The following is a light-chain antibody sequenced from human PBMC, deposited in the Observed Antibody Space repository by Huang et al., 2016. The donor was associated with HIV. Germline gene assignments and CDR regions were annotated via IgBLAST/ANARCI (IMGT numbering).Light chain of an antibody. Sequence: EIVLTQSPATLSLSPGERATLSCRASQSFSSSLAWYQQKPGQAPRLLIYEASNRATGIPARFSGSGSGTDFTLTISSLEPEDFAVYYCQQRSNWPLTFGGGTKVDIK. J-gene: IGKJ4*01. CDR3: QQRSNWPLT. CDR1: QSFSSS. V-gene: IGKV3-11*01. CDR2: EAS.